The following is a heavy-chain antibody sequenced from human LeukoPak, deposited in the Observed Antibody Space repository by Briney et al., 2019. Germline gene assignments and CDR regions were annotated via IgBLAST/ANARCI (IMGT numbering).Heavy chain of an antibody. CDR1: GFTFNNAW. CDR3: TTGTWIQLWLADY. V-gene: IGHV3-15*01. J-gene: IGHJ4*02. Sequence: SGGSLRLSCAASGFTFNNAWMTWVRQAPGKGLEWVGHIKGKTDGGTTDYAAPVQGGFTISRDDSKNTLFLQMNSLKTEDTAVYYCTTGTWIQLWLADYWGQGTLVTVSS. CDR2: IKGKTDGGTT. D-gene: IGHD5-18*01.